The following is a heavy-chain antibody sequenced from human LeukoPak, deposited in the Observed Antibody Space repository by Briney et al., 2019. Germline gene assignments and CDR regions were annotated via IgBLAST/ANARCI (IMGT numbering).Heavy chain of an antibody. CDR2: IRPDGSNE. Sequence: GGSLRLSCAASGFTFSSYGMHWVRQAPGKGLEWVAFIRPDGSNEYYAASVRGRFAISRDNSQNTLHLQMNSLRLEDTAVYYCVKDWGVLPDYTADGFDIWGPGTMVTVSS. CDR1: GFTFSSYG. D-gene: IGHD3-10*01. V-gene: IGHV3-30*02. J-gene: IGHJ3*02. CDR3: VKDWGVLPDYTADGFDI.